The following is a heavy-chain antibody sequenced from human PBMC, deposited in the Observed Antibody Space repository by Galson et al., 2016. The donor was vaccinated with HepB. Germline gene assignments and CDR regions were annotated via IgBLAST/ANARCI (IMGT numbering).Heavy chain of an antibody. V-gene: IGHV1-24*01. CDR3: AIAGESMGRGIIIKRKWFDL. D-gene: IGHD3-10*01. J-gene: IGHJ5*02. CDR1: GNSLSEFS. CDR2: LDPEHDVR. Sequence: SVKVSCKVSGNSLSEFSIHWVRQSPGKGLEWMGGLDPEHDVRVYAQKFQGRVIMTEDTSRDTAYMELSSLRSDDTAVYYCAIAGESMGRGIIIKRKWFDLWGQGTLVTVSS.